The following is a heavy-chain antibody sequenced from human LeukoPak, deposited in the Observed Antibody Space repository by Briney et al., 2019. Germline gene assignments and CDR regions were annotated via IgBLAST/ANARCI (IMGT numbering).Heavy chain of an antibody. V-gene: IGHV3-21*01. Sequence: GGSLRLSCVTSGFTFGRYSMRWVRQAPGKGLEWVSSIYFTGNYISYADSVKGRFTISRDNAKNSLYLQMNSLRAEDTAVYYCAREFNTVGNFDYWGQGTLVTVSS. J-gene: IGHJ4*02. CDR2: IYFTGNYI. D-gene: IGHD3-10*01. CDR3: AREFNTVGNFDY. CDR1: GFTFGRYS.